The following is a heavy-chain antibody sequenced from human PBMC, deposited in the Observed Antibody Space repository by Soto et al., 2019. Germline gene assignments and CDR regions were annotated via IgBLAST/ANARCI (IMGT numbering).Heavy chain of an antibody. CDR2: VYHSGTT. CDR3: AKGYNTAVRYFTY. D-gene: IGHD2-15*01. Sequence: PSETLSLTWAVSGYSINSVFYWGWIRQPPGKGLEWVGSVYHSGTTYYNPSLKSRLAISVDKSNNHFSLKLSSVTAADTDVYYWAKGYNTAVRYFTYWGHRTPVTASS. J-gene: IGHJ4*01. CDR1: GYSINSVFY. V-gene: IGHV4-38-2*01.